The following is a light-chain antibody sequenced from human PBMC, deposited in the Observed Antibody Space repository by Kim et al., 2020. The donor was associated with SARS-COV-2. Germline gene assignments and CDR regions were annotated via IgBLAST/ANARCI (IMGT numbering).Light chain of an antibody. CDR2: DAS. V-gene: IGKV3-11*01. CDR1: QSVSSY. J-gene: IGKJ1*01. CDR3: QQRSNWPPWT. Sequence: SPGERATLPCRASQSVSSYLAWYQQKPGQAPRLLIYDASNRATGIPARFSGSGSGTDFTLTISSLEPEDCAVYYCQQRSNWPPWTFGQGTKVDLK.